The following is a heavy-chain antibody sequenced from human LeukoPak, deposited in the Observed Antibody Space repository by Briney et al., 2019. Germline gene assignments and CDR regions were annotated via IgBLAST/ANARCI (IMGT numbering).Heavy chain of an antibody. D-gene: IGHD3-10*01. V-gene: IGHV3-30*02. Sequence: PGGSLRLSCAASGFTFSSYGMHWVRQAPGKGLEWVAFIRYDGSNKYYADSVKGRFTISGDNSKNTLYLQMNSLRAEDTAVYYCAKDYSKTSYYGSGTYYRPNWFDPWGQGTLVTVSS. CDR1: GFTFSSYG. CDR2: IRYDGSNK. CDR3: AKDYSKTSYYGSGTYYRPNWFDP. J-gene: IGHJ5*02.